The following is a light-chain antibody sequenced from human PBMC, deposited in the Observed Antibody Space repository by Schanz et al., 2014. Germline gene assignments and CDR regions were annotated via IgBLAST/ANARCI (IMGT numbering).Light chain of an antibody. Sequence: IAVTQSPATLSVSPGERATLSCRASQSVSSNLAWFQQKPGQAPRLLIYGASTRATGIPARFSGSGSGTEFTLTISSLQPEDFATYFCQQSYSTPYTFGQGTKLEIK. CDR1: QSVSSN. J-gene: IGKJ2*01. CDR2: GAS. CDR3: QQSYSTPYT. V-gene: IGKV3-15*01.